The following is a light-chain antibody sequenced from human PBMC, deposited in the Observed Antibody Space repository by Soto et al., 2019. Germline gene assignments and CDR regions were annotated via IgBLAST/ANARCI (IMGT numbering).Light chain of an antibody. Sequence: SYELTQPPSVSVAPGQTARITCGGTNIGSKSVHWYQQKPGQAPVLVVYDDSDRPSGIPERFSGSNSGNTATLTISRVEAGDEADYYCQVWDSSSDDPVFGTGTKLTVL. CDR3: QVWDSSSDDPV. CDR2: DDS. V-gene: IGLV3-21*02. CDR1: NIGSKS. J-gene: IGLJ1*01.